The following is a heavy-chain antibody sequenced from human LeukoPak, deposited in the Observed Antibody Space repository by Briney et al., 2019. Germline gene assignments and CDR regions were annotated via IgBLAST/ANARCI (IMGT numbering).Heavy chain of an antibody. CDR3: ARDSSSPSYFDY. CDR1: GGSLSSYY. Sequence: SETLSLTCTVSGGSLSSYYWSWIRQPPGKGLEWIGYIYYSGSTNYNPSLKSRVTISVDTSKNQFSLKLSSVTAADTAVYYCARDSSSPSYFDYWGQGTLVTVSS. D-gene: IGHD6-6*01. J-gene: IGHJ4*02. CDR2: IYYSGST. V-gene: IGHV4-59*01.